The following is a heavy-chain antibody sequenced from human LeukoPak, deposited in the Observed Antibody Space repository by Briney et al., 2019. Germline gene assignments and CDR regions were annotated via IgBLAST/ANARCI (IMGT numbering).Heavy chain of an antibody. CDR2: ISAYNGNT. D-gene: IGHD3-9*01. Sequence: ASVKVSCKASGYTFTSYGISWVRQAPGQGLEWMGWISAYNGNTNYAQKLQGRVTMTTDTSTSTACMELRSLRSDDTAVYYCARVAIDYYYYYYMDVWGKGTTVTVSS. CDR3: ARVAIDYYYYYYMDV. V-gene: IGHV1-18*01. J-gene: IGHJ6*03. CDR1: GYTFTSYG.